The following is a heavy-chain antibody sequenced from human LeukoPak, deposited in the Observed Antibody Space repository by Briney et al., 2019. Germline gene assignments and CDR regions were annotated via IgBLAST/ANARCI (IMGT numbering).Heavy chain of an antibody. CDR1: EFTFSDYY. J-gene: IGHJ4*02. V-gene: IGHV3-11*04. D-gene: IGHD4-17*01. CDR3: ARDLRLSLRGDY. Sequence: RGSLRLSCAASEFTFSDYYMSWIRQAPGKGLEWVSYISSSGSTIYYADSVKGRFTISRDNAKNSLYLQMNSLRAEDTAVYYCARDLRLSLRGDYWGQGTLVTVSS. CDR2: ISSSGSTI.